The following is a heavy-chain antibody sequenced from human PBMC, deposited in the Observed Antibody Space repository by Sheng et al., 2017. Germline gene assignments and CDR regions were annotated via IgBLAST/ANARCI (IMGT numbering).Heavy chain of an antibody. Sequence: QLVESGGGLVQSGGSLRLSCVVSGFTFSNYEMDWVRQAPGKGLEWVSDISSNGRTIYYADSVKGRFTISRDNAKNSLFLQMNSLTVEDTAVYYCGRDPSGKRGQNYVDVWGQGTTVTVSS. V-gene: IGHV3-48*03. CDR1: GFTFSNYE. CDR3: GRDPSGKRGQNYVDV. J-gene: IGHJ6*02. D-gene: IGHD3-16*01. CDR2: ISSNGRTI.